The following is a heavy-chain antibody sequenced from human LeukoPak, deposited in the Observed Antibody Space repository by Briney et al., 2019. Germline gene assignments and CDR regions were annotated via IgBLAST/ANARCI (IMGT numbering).Heavy chain of an antibody. CDR1: GGTFSSYA. Sequence: SVKVSCKASGGTFSSYAISWVRQAPGQGLEWMGGIIPIFGTANYAQKFQGRVTITADESTSTAYMELSSLRSEDTAVYYCARAKYCSSTSCYNMYNWFDPWGQGTLVTVSS. CDR3: ARAKYCSSTSCYNMYNWFDP. V-gene: IGHV1-69*13. CDR2: IIPIFGTA. J-gene: IGHJ5*02. D-gene: IGHD2-2*02.